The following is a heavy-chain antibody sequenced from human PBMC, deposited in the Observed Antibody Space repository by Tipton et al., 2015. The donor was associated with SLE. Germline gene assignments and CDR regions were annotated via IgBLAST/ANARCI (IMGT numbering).Heavy chain of an antibody. J-gene: IGHJ1*01. V-gene: IGHV3-21*01. CDR3: ARDRQSGWLRPTEYFQH. Sequence: SLRLSCAASGFTFSTYTMNWVRQAPGKGLEWVASISTNITYVKYADSVKGRFTVSRDNAKSSLYLQVNSLRVEDTAVYYCARDRQSGWLRPTEYFQHWGQGTLVTVSS. CDR2: ISTNITYV. D-gene: IGHD5-12*01. CDR1: GFTFSTYT.